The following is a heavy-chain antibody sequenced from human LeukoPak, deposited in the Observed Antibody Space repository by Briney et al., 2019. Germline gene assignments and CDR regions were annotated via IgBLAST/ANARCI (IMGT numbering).Heavy chain of an antibody. D-gene: IGHD1-26*01. CDR1: GDSVSSKSAS. Sequence: SQTLSLTCAISGDSVSSKSASWTWIRQSPSRGLEWLGRTYSRSKWFSDYAVSVRSRITINPDTSKNQFSLHLTSVTPDDSAVYYCARGTGSLDHWGQGTLVTVSS. CDR3: ARGTGSLDH. CDR2: TYSRSKWFS. J-gene: IGHJ4*02. V-gene: IGHV6-1*01.